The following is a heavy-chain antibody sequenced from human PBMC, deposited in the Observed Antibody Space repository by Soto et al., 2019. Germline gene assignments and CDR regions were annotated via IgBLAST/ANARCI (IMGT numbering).Heavy chain of an antibody. CDR1: GYKFTNFA. V-gene: IGHV1-3*01. CDR2: INPANGYT. CDR3: ARSPYYDFWSGYQNWFAP. J-gene: IGHJ5*02. Sequence: QVQLVQSGAEVKEPGASVKVSCKVSGYKFTNFAIHWVRQAPGRSLEWMGWINPANGYTKYSQELQDRVTITRNTPANTAYMELKSLTSADTAVYYCARSPYYDFWSGYQNWFAPWGQGTRVTVSS. D-gene: IGHD3-3*01.